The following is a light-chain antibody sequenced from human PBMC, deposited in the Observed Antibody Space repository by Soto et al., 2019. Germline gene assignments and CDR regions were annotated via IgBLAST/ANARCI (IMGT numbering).Light chain of an antibody. V-gene: IGKV3-15*01. CDR1: QSVSSK. J-gene: IGKJ5*01. CDR3: QQYNNWPQLT. Sequence: EIVMTQCPATLSVSPGERATLSCRASQSVSSKLAWYQQKPGQAPRLLIYGASTRATGIPARFSGTGSGTEFTLTISSLQSEDFAVYDCQQYNNWPQLTFGQGTRLEI. CDR2: GAS.